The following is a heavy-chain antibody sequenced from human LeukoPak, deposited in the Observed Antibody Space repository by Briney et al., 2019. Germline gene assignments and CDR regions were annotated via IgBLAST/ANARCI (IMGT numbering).Heavy chain of an antibody. V-gene: IGHV3-21*01. D-gene: IGHD6-13*01. CDR3: ARDPVPGIAAAGTH. J-gene: IGHJ4*02. Sequence: PGGSLRLSCAASGFTFSSYSLNWVRQAPGKGLEWVSSISSSSSYIYYADSVKGRFTISRDNAKNSLYLQMNSLRAEDTAVYYCARDPVPGIAAAGTHWGQGTLVTVSS. CDR1: GFTFSSYS. CDR2: ISSSSSYI.